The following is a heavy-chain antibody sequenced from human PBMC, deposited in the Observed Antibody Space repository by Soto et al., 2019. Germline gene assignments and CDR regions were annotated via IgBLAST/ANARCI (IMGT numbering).Heavy chain of an antibody. J-gene: IGHJ4*02. V-gene: IGHV4-30-4*08. D-gene: IGHD5-12*01. CDR1: GGSISSDDYY. CDR3: ARGGGYSGYAPVNFDY. Sequence: SETLSLTCTVSGGSISSDDYYWSWIRQHPGKGLEWIGYIVYSGSTYYNPSLKSRVTMSVDTSKNHFSLKLSSVTAADTAVYYCARGGGYSGYAPVNFDYWGQGTLVTVSS. CDR2: IVYSGST.